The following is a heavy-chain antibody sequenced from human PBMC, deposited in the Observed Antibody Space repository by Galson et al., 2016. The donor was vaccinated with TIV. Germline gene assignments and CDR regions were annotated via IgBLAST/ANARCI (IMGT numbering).Heavy chain of an antibody. J-gene: IGHJ6*03. CDR1: GFTFSDYY. V-gene: IGHV3-11*04. D-gene: IGHD1-26*01. CDR3: ARNSRGAEYSGTYYFYYFYMDV. Sequence: SLRLSCAVSGFTFSDYYMSWIRQAPGKGLEWVSSISSSSNTSPNYADSVKGRFTISRDNTNNSPYLQMNSLRAEDSAVYYCARNSRGAEYSGTYYFYYFYMDVWGKGTTVTVSS. CDR2: ISSSSNTSP.